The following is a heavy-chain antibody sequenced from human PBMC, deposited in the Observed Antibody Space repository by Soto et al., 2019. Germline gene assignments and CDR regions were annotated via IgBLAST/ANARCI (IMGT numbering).Heavy chain of an antibody. Sequence: SETLSLTCTVSGGSISSSSYYWGWIRQPPGKGLEWIGSIYYSGSTYYNPSLKCQVTISVDTSKNQFSLKLSPVTAADTAVYYCARLDIVVVPAAIPMAVWGKGTTVTVSS. CDR1: GGSISSSSYY. CDR2: IYYSGST. D-gene: IGHD2-2*02. V-gene: IGHV4-39*01. CDR3: ARLDIVVVPAAIPMAV. J-gene: IGHJ6*04.